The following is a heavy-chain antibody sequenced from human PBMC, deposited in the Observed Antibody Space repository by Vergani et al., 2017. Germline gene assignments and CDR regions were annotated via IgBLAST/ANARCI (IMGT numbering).Heavy chain of an antibody. D-gene: IGHD4-23*01. CDR2: ISGSGGST. Sequence: VQLVESGGALVMPGGSLRLSCAASGFTFSDFYMTWIRQAPGKGLEWVSAISGSGGSTYYADSVKGRFTISRDNSKNTLYLQMNSLRAEDTAVYYCATTPHDYGGEDAFDIWGQGTMVTVSS. CDR3: ATTPHDYGGEDAFDI. CDR1: GFTFSDFY. J-gene: IGHJ3*02. V-gene: IGHV3-23*04.